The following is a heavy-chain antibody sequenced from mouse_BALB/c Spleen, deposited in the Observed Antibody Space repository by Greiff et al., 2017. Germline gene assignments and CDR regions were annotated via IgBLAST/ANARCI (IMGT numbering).Heavy chain of an antibody. Sequence: EVMLVESGGGLVKPGGSLKLSCAASGFTFSDYYMYWVRQTPEKRLEWVATISDGGSYTYYPDSVKGRFTISRDNAKNNLYLQMSSLKSEDTAMYYCARGDAMDDWGQGTSVTVSS. CDR2: ISDGGSYT. J-gene: IGHJ4*01. CDR3: ARGDAMDD. CDR1: GFTFSDYY. V-gene: IGHV5-4*02.